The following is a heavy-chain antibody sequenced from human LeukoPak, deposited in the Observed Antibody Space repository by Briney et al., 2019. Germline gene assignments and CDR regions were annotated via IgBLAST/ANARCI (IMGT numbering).Heavy chain of an antibody. CDR3: ARGRGRRAGYGSGSSVDY. Sequence: GGSLRLSCAASGFTFSSYAMHWIRQAPGKGLEWVAVISYDGSNKYYADSVKGRFTISRDNSKNTLYLQMNSLRAEDTAVYYCARGRGRRAGYGSGSSVDYWGQGTLVTVSS. J-gene: IGHJ4*02. CDR1: GFTFSSYA. V-gene: IGHV3-30-3*01. D-gene: IGHD3-10*01. CDR2: ISYDGSNK.